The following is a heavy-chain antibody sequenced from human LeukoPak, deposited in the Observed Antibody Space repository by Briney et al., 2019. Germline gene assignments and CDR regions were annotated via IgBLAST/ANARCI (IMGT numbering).Heavy chain of an antibody. CDR2: IIPILGIA. J-gene: IGHJ4*02. CDR1: GGTFSSYA. CDR3: AREERRYCSGGSCYWEFDY. V-gene: IGHV1-69*04. Sequence: SVKVSCKASGGTFSSYAISWVRQAPGQGLEWMGRIIPILGIANYAQKFQGRVTITADKSTSTAYMELSSLRSEDTAVYYCAREERRYCSGGSCYWEFDYWGQGTLVTVSS. D-gene: IGHD2-15*01.